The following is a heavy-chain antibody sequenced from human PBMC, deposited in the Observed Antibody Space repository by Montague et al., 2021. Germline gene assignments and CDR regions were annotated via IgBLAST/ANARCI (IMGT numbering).Heavy chain of an antibody. CDR3: ARAYYFEMSGYGMGA. CDR2: ISPSGHDT. J-gene: IGHJ6*02. CDR1: GFIFSDYR. D-gene: IGHD3-22*01. V-gene: IGHV3-21*01. Sequence: SLRLSCAASGFIFSDYRMNWVRQAPGKGLEWVSTISPSGHDTDYADSVKGRFTISRGNAKNALYLQMNSLRAEDTALYYCARAYYFEMSGYGMGAWGQGTTVTVSS.